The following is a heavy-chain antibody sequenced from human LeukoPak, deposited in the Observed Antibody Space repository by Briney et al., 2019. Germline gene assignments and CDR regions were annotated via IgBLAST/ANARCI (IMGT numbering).Heavy chain of an antibody. Sequence: GGSLRLSCSASGFIFSSYAMHWVRQAPGKGLEYVSGISFNGGNTYFADSVKGRFTISRDNSKNTLYLQMNSLRAEDTAVYYCAKTDLAVAGDDFDYWGQGTLVTVSS. CDR3: AKTDLAVAGDDFDY. CDR1: GFIFSSYA. V-gene: IGHV3-64*04. D-gene: IGHD6-19*01. J-gene: IGHJ4*02. CDR2: ISFNGGNT.